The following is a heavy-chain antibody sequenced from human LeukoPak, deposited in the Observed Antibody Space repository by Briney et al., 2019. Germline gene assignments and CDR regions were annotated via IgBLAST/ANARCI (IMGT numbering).Heavy chain of an antibody. CDR2: ISGSGGST. Sequence: GGSLRLSCAASGFTFSSYAMSWVRQAPGKGLEWVSAISGSGGSTYYADSVKGRFTISRDNSKNTLYLQMNSLRAEDTAVYYCAKADRILTGFSNWFDPWGQGTLVTVSS. D-gene: IGHD3-9*01. CDR3: AKADRILTGFSNWFDP. CDR1: GFTFSSYA. J-gene: IGHJ5*02. V-gene: IGHV3-23*01.